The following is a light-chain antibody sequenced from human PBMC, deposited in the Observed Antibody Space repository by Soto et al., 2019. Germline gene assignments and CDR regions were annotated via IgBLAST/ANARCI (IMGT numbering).Light chain of an antibody. CDR2: AAS. J-gene: IGKJ3*01. Sequence: DIQMTQSPSSLSASVGDRVTITCRASQGISNYVAWYQQKPVKPPKLLIYAASTLQSGVPSRFSGSGSGTDFTLTINSLQPEDVATYSCQKYSSVPVFGPGTKVDIK. CDR3: QKYSSVPV. V-gene: IGKV1-27*01. CDR1: QGISNY.